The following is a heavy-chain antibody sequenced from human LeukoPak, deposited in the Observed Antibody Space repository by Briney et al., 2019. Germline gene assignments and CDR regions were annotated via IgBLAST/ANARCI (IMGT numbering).Heavy chain of an antibody. J-gene: IGHJ4*02. Sequence: GGSLRLSCAASGFTFSNYPMGWVRQAPGKGLEWVSSISSSGSYIYYADSVKGRFTISRDNAKNSLYLQMNSLRAEDSAVYYCARGGGSYGKYYFDYWGQGTLVTVSS. CDR2: ISSSGSYI. D-gene: IGHD5-18*01. V-gene: IGHV3-21*01. CDR1: GFTFSNYP. CDR3: ARGGGSYGKYYFDY.